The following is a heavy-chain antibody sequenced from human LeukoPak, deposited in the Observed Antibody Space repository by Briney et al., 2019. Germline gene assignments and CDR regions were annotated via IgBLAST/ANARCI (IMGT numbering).Heavy chain of an antibody. Sequence: GGSLRLSCAASGFTFRGYGMSWVRQGPGKGLEWVSSISDSGSSTYYADSVKGRFTISRDNSKNTLYLQMNSLRAEDTAVYYCARSLGGSPAGYYMDVWGKGATVTVSS. J-gene: IGHJ6*03. CDR1: GFTFRGYG. V-gene: IGHV3-23*01. CDR2: ISDSGSST. CDR3: ARSLGGSPAGYYMDV. D-gene: IGHD2-15*01.